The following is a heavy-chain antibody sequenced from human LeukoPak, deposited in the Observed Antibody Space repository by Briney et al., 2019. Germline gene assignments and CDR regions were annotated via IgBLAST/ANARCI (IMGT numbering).Heavy chain of an antibody. D-gene: IGHD6-19*01. Sequence: GGSLRLSCAASGFTFSSYGMSWVRQAPGKGLEWVSAISGSGGSTYYADSVKGRFTISRDNSKNTLYLQMNSLRAEDTAVYYCVKDRTTWLVRKGGFDYCGQGTLVTVSS. J-gene: IGHJ4*02. CDR2: ISGSGGST. CDR3: VKDRTTWLVRKGGFDY. CDR1: GFTFSSYG. V-gene: IGHV3-23*01.